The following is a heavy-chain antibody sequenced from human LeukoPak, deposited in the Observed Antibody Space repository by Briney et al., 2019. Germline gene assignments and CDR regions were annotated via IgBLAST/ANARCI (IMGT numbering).Heavy chain of an antibody. CDR3: ARSRTGSGFLFDY. V-gene: IGHV1-2*02. J-gene: IGHJ4*02. CDR2: INPNSSGT. D-gene: IGHD3-10*01. CDR1: GYTFTGYY. Sequence: ASVKVSCKASGYTFTGYYMHWVRQAPGQGVEWMGWINPNSSGTNYAQKFHGRVTRTMDTSISTAYMELSRLRSDDTSVYYCARSRTGSGFLFDYWGQGTLVTVSS.